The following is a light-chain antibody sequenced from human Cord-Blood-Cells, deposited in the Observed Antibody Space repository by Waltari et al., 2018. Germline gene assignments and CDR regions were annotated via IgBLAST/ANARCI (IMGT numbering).Light chain of an antibody. CDR1: SRDVGSYNL. CDR3: CSYAGSSTYV. J-gene: IGLJ1*01. Sequence: QSALTQPASVSGSPGLSITISCTGTSRDVGSYNLVSWYQQHPGKAPKLMIYEVSKRPSGVSNRFSGSKSGNTASLTISGLQAEDEADYYCCSYAGSSTYVFGTGTKVTVL. V-gene: IGLV2-23*02. CDR2: EVS.